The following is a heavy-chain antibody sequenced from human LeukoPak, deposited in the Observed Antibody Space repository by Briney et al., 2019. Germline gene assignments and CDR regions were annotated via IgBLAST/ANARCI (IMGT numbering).Heavy chain of an antibody. D-gene: IGHD5-18*01. V-gene: IGHV1-8*01. Sequence: ASVKVSCKASGYTFTTYDINWVRQATGQGLEWMGWMNPNSGNTGYAQKFQGRVTMTRNTSISTAFMELSGLRSEDAAVYFCARRNTAMVAGLDYWGQGSLVTVSS. CDR3: ARRNTAMVAGLDY. CDR2: MNPNSGNT. CDR1: GYTFTTYD. J-gene: IGHJ4*02.